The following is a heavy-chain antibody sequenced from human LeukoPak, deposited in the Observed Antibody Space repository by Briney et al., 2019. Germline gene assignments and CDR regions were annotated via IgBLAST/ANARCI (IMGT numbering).Heavy chain of an antibody. V-gene: IGHV4-59*08. CDR1: GGSISSYY. J-gene: IGHJ2*01. CDR3: ARHISGGDYGYWYFDL. Sequence: PSETLSLTCTVSGGSISSYYWSWIRQPPGKRLEWTGYIYYSGSTNYNPSLKSRVTISVDTSKNQFSLKLRSVTAADTAVYYCARHISGGDYGYWYFDLWGRGTLVTVSS. CDR2: IYYSGST. D-gene: IGHD4-17*01.